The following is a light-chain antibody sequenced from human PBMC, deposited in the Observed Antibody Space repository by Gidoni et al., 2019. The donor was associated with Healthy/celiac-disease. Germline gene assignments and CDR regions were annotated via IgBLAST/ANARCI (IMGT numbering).Light chain of an antibody. CDR2: GAS. V-gene: IGKV3-20*01. CDR3: QQYGSSPWT. J-gene: IGKJ1*01. Sequence: ETVLTQSPGTLSLSPGERATLSCRASQSVSSSYLAWYQQKPGQAPRLLIYGASRRAPGIPDRFSGSGSGTDFTLTISRLEPEDFAVYYCQQYGSSPWTFGQGTKVEIK. CDR1: QSVSSSY.